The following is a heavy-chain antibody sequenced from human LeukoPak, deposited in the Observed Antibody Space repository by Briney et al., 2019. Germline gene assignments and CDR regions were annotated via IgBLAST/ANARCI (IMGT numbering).Heavy chain of an antibody. D-gene: IGHD3-22*01. J-gene: IGHJ3*02. CDR1: GFTFSSYA. CDR3: AKGGTYYYDSSGYYGAFDI. V-gene: IGHV3-23*01. CDR2: ISGSGGST. Sequence: PGGSLRLSCAASGFTFSSYAMSWVRQAPGKGLEWVSAISGSGGSTYYADSVKGRFTISRDNSKNTLYLQMNSLRAEDTAVYYCAKGGTYYYDSSGYYGAFDIWGQGTMVTVSS.